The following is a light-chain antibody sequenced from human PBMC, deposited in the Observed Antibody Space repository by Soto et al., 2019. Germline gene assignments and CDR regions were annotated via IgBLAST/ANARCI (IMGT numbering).Light chain of an antibody. V-gene: IGKV1-39*01. CDR1: RNVSIY. CDR3: QQSYKMPS. Sequence: EIPLTQSPSSLAASVGDRLTLTCRASRNVSIYLNWYQHKPGKGPTLLIHATSNLQIGVPSRFSGGGSGTEFTLTISSLEPEDFGNYYCQQSYKMPSFSQGTRLEIK. CDR2: ATS. J-gene: IGKJ5*01.